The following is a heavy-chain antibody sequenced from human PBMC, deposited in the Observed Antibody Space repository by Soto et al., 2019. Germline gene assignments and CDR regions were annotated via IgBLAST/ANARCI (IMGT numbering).Heavy chain of an antibody. CDR1: GASLTSGSYY. D-gene: IGHD3-16*01. Sequence: QVQLQESGPGLVRPSETLSLTCTVSGASLTSGSYYWSWVRQPPGKGLEWIAYFYRSGSTNYNPSLKSRATLSVATSKNQFSLRLTSVPPADTAMYYCARWKYNYAGLPGDWFDSWGQGTLVTVSS. V-gene: IGHV4-61*01. CDR3: ARWKYNYAGLPGDWFDS. J-gene: IGHJ5*01. CDR2: FYRSGST.